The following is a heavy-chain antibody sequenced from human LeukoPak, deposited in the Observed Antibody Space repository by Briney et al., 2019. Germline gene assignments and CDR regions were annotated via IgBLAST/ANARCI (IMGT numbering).Heavy chain of an antibody. CDR1: GFTFSSYS. CDR2: ISSSSSYI. J-gene: IGHJ6*04. CDR3: AELGITMIGGV. Sequence: PGGSLRLSCGASGFTFSSYSMNGVRQAPGKGLEGVSSISSSSSYIYYADSVKGRFTISRDNAKNSLYLQLNSLRAEDTAVYYCAELGITMIGGVWGEGTTVTISP. V-gene: IGHV3-21*01. D-gene: IGHD3-10*02.